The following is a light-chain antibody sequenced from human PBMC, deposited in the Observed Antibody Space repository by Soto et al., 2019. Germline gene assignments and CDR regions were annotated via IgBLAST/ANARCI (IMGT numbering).Light chain of an antibody. CDR1: ISNIGSNA. V-gene: IGLV1-44*01. Sequence: QAVVTQPPSASGTPGQRVTISCSGSISNIGSNAVNWYQQLTGTAPKLLIYSNNQRPSGVPDRFSGSKSGTSASLAISGLQSEDEADYYCAAWDGSLNGGVFGGGTKVTVL. CDR2: SNN. CDR3: AAWDGSLNGGV. J-gene: IGLJ3*02.